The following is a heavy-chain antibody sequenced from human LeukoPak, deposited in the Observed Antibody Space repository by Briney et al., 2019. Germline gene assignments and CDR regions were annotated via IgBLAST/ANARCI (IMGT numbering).Heavy chain of an antibody. CDR1: GYTFTSYG. CDR3: GRNGDSSSWYVDY. V-gene: IGHV1-18*01. Sequence: ASVKLSCKASGYTFTSYGISWVRQAPGQRLEWMGWISAYNGNTNYAQKLQGRVTMTTDTSTRTAYMELRSLRSDETAVYYCGRNGDSSSWYVDYWGQGTLVTVSS. J-gene: IGHJ4*02. CDR2: ISAYNGNT. D-gene: IGHD6-13*01.